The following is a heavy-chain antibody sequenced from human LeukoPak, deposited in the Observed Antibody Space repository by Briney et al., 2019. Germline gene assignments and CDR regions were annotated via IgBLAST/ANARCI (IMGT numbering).Heavy chain of an antibody. V-gene: IGHV3-48*01. CDR3: ARSIPFGTTWYGRSDY. Sequence: GGSLRLSCAASGFTFSSHSMNWVRQAPGKGLEWISYISTSSSTIHYADSVKGRFTISRDNAKNSLFLQMDSLRAEDTAIYYCARSIPFGTTWYGRSDYWGQGTLVTVSS. CDR1: GFTFSSHS. D-gene: IGHD6-13*01. CDR2: ISTSSSTI. J-gene: IGHJ4*02.